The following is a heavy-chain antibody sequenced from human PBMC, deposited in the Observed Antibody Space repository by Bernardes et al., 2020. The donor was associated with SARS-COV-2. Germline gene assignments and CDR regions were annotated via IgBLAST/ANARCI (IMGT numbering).Heavy chain of an antibody. Sequence: GGSLKLFCAASGFTFSSHAMHWVRQAPGKGLEWVTVISDDGSNKYYGDSVKGRFTISRDNSKNTLYLQMNSLRAEDTAVYYCAKGDLEWELLGSFDHLGQGTLVTVSS. CDR1: GFTFSSHA. CDR3: AKGDLEWELLGSFDH. D-gene: IGHD1-26*01. CDR2: ISDDGSNK. V-gene: IGHV3-30*18. J-gene: IGHJ4*02.